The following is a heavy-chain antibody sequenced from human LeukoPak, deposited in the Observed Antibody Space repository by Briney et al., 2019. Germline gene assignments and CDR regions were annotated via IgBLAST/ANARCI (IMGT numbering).Heavy chain of an antibody. CDR3: ATHSSGWYYDY. V-gene: IGHV4-30-2*01. D-gene: IGHD6-19*01. J-gene: IGHJ4*02. CDR1: GGSISSGGYY. Sequence: SETLSLTCTVSGGSISSGGYYWSWIRQPPGKGLEWIGYIYHSGSTYYNPSLKSRVTISVDTSKNQFSLKLSSVTAADTAVYYCATHSSGWYYDYWGQGTLVTVSS. CDR2: IYHSGST.